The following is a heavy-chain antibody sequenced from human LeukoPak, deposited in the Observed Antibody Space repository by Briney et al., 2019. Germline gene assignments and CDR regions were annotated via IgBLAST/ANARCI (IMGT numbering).Heavy chain of an antibody. Sequence: SVKVSCKASGYTFTSYGISWVRQAPGQGLEWMGGIIPIFDTANYAQKFQGRVTITADKSTSTAYMELSSLRSEDTAVYYCAREGVAVAGTYFDYWGQGTLVTVSS. CDR3: AREGVAVAGTYFDY. D-gene: IGHD6-19*01. V-gene: IGHV1-69*06. J-gene: IGHJ4*02. CDR2: IIPIFDTA. CDR1: GYTFTSYG.